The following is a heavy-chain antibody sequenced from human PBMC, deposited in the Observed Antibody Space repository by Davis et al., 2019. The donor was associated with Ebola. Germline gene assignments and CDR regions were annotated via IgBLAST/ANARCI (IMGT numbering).Heavy chain of an antibody. CDR1: GYTFTSYD. CDR2: MNPNSGNT. CDR3: ARGGRLWFGELLYYYYGMDV. Sequence: ASVKVSCKASGYTFTSYDINWVRQATGQGLEWMGWMNPNSGNTGYAQKFQGRFTMTRNTSISTAYMALSSLRSEDTAVYYCARGGRLWFGELLYYYYGMDVWGKGTTVTVSS. V-gene: IGHV1-8*01. D-gene: IGHD3-10*01. J-gene: IGHJ6*04.